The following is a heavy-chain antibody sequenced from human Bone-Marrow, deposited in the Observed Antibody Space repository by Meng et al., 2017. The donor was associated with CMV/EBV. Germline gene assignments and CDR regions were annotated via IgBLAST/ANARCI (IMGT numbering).Heavy chain of an antibody. J-gene: IGHJ5*02. D-gene: IGHD1-26*01. V-gene: IGHV4-61*08. Sequence: SETLSLTCTVSGGSVGSGDYYWSWIRQSPEKGLEWIGFIYYSGTNKYNPSLKRRVTISLDTSKNQFSLKLKSVTAADTAVYYCAAWGSVSPNWFDPWGQGTLVTVSS. CDR2: IYYSGTN. CDR1: GGSVGSGDYY. CDR3: AAWGSVSPNWFDP.